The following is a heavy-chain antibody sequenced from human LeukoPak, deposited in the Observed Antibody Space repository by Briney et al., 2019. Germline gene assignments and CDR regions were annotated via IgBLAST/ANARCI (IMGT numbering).Heavy chain of an antibody. CDR2: INHSGST. D-gene: IGHD6-6*01. V-gene: IGHV4-39*07. CDR1: GGSISSSSYY. Sequence: SETLSLTCTVSGGSISSSSYYWGWIRQPPGKGLEWIGEINHSGSTNYNPSLKSRVTISVDTSKNQFSLKLSSVTAADTAVYYCARVLTYSSSFRYYYYMDVWGKGTTVTVSS. J-gene: IGHJ6*03. CDR3: ARVLTYSSSFRYYYYMDV.